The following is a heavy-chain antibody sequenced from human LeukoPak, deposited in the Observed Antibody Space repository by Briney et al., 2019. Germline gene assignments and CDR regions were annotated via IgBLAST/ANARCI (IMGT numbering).Heavy chain of an antibody. CDR3: ARGLGYCTGGTCYPNWFDP. D-gene: IGHD2-15*01. V-gene: IGHV1-3*01. CDR2: INAGNDNT. J-gene: IGHJ5*02. Sequence: ASVTVSCKASGYTFTSYAMHWVRQAPGQRLEWMGWINAGNDNTKYSQKFQGRVTITRDTSASTAYMELSSLRSEDTAVYYCARGLGYCTGGTCYPNWFDPWGQGTLVTVSS. CDR1: GYTFTSYA.